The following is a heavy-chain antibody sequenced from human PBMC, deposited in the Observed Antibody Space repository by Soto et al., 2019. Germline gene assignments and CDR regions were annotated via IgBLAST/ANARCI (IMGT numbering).Heavy chain of an antibody. J-gene: IGHJ4*02. D-gene: IGHD5-12*01. V-gene: IGHV4-4*07. CDR2: IFSSGST. CDR1: GGSINTFY. Sequence: PSETLSLSCTVSGGSINTFYWNWVRPPAGKGLEWIGRIFSSGSTSFNPSLESRVAMSVDTSKNHFSLNLSSVTAADMAVYYCAREGSYSAYNFAHGIQLWSFDFWGQGALVTVSS. CDR3: AREGSYSAYNFAHGIQLWSFDF.